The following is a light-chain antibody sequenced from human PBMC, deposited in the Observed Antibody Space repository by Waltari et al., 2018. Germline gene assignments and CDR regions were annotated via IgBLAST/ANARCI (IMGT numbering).Light chain of an antibody. V-gene: IGKV3-20*01. J-gene: IGKJ1*01. CDR2: GVS. CDR1: ESVGRS. CDR3: EHYVRLPVT. Sequence: EIVLTQSPGPLSLSPGERATLSCRASESVGRSLAWYQQKRGQAPRLLIYGVSTRASGIPDRFSGSGSGTDFSLVISRLEPEDFAVYYCEHYVRLPVTFGQGTKVEIK.